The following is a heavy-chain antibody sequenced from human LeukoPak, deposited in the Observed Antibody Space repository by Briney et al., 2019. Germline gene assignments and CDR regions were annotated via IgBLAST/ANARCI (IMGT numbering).Heavy chain of an antibody. D-gene: IGHD4-17*01. CDR1: GGSINSYY. CDR3: ARAVYGDYQYYYYYYMDV. Sequence: SETLSLTCTVSGGSINSYYWSWIRQPPGKGLEWIGYIYYSGSTNYNPSLESRVTISVDTSKNQFSLKLSSVTAADTAVYYCARAVYGDYQYYYYYYMDVWGKGTTVTISS. CDR2: IYYSGST. J-gene: IGHJ6*03. V-gene: IGHV4-59*01.